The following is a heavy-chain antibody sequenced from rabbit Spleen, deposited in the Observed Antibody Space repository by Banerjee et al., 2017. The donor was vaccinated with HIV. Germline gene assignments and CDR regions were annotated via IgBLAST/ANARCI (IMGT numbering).Heavy chain of an antibody. D-gene: IGHD1-1*01. Sequence: QSLEESGGGLVQPVGSLTLTCTASGISFGISDYMCWVRQAPGKGLEWIACIDAGGSDFTYHASWAKGRFTISKTSSTTVTLQATSLTAADTATYFCARDSSSSFSSDGMDLWGPGTFVTVS. V-gene: IGHV1S40*01. CDR1: GISFGISDY. CDR2: IDAGGSDFT. CDR3: ARDSSSSFSSDGMDL. J-gene: IGHJ6*01.